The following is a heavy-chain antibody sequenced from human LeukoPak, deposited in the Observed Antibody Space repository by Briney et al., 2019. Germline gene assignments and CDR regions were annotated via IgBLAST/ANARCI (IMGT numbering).Heavy chain of an antibody. CDR2: ISKDGRTE. D-gene: IGHD2-15*01. J-gene: IGHJ2*01. CDR3: ARDLEEDYSNWYFDL. CDR1: GFRFSSYT. V-gene: IGHV3-30*04. Sequence: GGSLRLSCAASGFRFSSYTMHWVRQAPGKGLGWVTFISKDGRTEDYTDSAKGRFTISRDNSKDTLLLQMNSLRPEDTAVYYCARDLEEDYSNWYFDLWGRGTLVTVSS.